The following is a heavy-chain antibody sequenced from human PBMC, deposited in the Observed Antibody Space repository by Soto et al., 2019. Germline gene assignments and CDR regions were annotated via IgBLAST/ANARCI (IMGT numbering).Heavy chain of an antibody. J-gene: IGHJ4*02. CDR2: IWFDGNKQ. Sequence: PGGSLRLSCAASGFSFSLYSMHWVRQAPGKGLEWVAVIWFDGNKQHYADSVKGRFTISRDNSKNTLYVQMTSLRAEDTAVYYCARGLQSLFDYWGQGTLVTVSS. CDR3: ARGLQSLFDY. CDR1: GFSFSLYS. V-gene: IGHV3-33*08.